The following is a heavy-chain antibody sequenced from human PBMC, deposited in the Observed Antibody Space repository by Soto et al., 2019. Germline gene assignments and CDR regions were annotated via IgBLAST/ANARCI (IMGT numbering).Heavy chain of an antibody. CDR3: ARDRRQVPVLGLYYYDY. CDR1: GYTFTRYA. V-gene: IGHV1-3*01. J-gene: IGHJ4*02. Sequence: ASVKVSCKASGYTFTRYAMHWVRQAPGQRLEWMGWINVGNGNTKYSQKFQGRVTITRDTSASTAYVEVSSLTSEDTALYYCARDRRQVPVLGLYYYDYWGQGTLVTVSS. D-gene: IGHD3-16*01. CDR2: INVGNGNT.